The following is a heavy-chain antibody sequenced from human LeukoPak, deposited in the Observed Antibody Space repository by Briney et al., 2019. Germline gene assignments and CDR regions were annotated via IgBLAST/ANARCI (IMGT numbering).Heavy chain of an antibody. D-gene: IGHD6-19*01. J-gene: IGHJ4*02. CDR3: ASGATGWYYFDY. Sequence: GDSLKISCKGSGYTFTSYWIGGVSQMPGKGRDWMGIIFPGDSDTRYSPFLQGQVTISAVKSITTAYLQWSSLKASDTAIYYCASGATGWYYFDYWGQGTLVTVSS. V-gene: IGHV5-51*01. CDR2: IFPGDSDT. CDR1: GYTFTSYW.